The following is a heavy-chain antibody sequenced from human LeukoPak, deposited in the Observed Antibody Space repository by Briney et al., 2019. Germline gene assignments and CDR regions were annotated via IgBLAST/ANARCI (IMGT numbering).Heavy chain of an antibody. CDR2: IYHSGST. D-gene: IGHD3-10*01. Sequence: SETLSLTCTVSGGSISSSSYYWGWIRQPPGKGLEWIGEIYHSGSTNYNPSLKSRVTISVDKSKNQFSLKLSSVTAADTAVYYCASVYGSGATYAFDIWGQGTMVTVSS. CDR1: GGSISSSSYY. CDR3: ASVYGSGATYAFDI. J-gene: IGHJ3*02. V-gene: IGHV4-39*07.